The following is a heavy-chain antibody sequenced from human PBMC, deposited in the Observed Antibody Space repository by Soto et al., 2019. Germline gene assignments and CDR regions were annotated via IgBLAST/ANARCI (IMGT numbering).Heavy chain of an antibody. Sequence: SETLSLTCTVSGGSISSSSYYRDWIRQPPGKGLEWIGSIYYSGSTYYNPSLKSRVTISVDTSKNQFSLKLSSVTAADTAVYYCARYQARTPYAMDVWGQGTTVT. V-gene: IGHV4-39*01. CDR2: IYYSGST. CDR1: GGSISSSSYY. J-gene: IGHJ6*02. CDR3: ARYQARTPYAMDV.